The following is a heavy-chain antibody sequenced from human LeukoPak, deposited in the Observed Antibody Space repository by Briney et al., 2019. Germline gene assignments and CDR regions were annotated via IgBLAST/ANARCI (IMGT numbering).Heavy chain of an antibody. V-gene: IGHV3-9*01. CDR2: IRDSGET. Sequence: GRSLRLSCAASGFTFDDYAMHWVRQAPGKGLEWVSLIRDSGETFYADSVKGRFTISRDNSKNTMYLQMNRLRVEDTAVYFCARDRAVTQDWVEFDPWGQGTLVTVSS. D-gene: IGHD4-17*01. J-gene: IGHJ5*02. CDR1: GFTFDDYA. CDR3: ARDRAVTQDWVEFDP.